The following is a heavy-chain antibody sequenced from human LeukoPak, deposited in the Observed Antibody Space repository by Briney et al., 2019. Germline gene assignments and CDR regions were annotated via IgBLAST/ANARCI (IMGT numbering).Heavy chain of an antibody. J-gene: IGHJ4*02. D-gene: IGHD6-19*01. Sequence: GGSLRLSCAASGFTFSSYWMHWVRQAPGKGLVWVSRINSDGSSTSYADSVKGRFTISRDNAKNSLYLQMNSLRAEDTAVYYRARDQSYSSGWDWGQGTLVTISS. CDR2: INSDGSST. CDR3: ARDQSYSSGWD. V-gene: IGHV3-74*01. CDR1: GFTFSSYW.